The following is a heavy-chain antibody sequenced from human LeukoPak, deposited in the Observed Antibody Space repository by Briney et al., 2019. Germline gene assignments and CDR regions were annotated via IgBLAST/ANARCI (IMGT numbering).Heavy chain of an antibody. Sequence: PGTSLRLSCATSGFTFSLFAMHWVRQAPGKGLEWVAIVSNDGNLQKYADSMWGRFTISRDNSENTVYLEMNNLRPEDTALYYCAKDRPNYYESSGPLGGDALDTWGQGTLVIVSS. CDR2: VSNDGNLQ. D-gene: IGHD3-16*01. J-gene: IGHJ3*02. CDR3: AKDRPNYYESSGPLGGDALDT. CDR1: GFTFSLFA. V-gene: IGHV3-30*18.